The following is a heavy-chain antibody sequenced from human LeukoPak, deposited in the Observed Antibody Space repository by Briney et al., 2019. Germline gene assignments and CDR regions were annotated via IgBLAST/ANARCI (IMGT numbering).Heavy chain of an antibody. V-gene: IGHV1-46*01. Sequence: ASAKVSCKASGYTFTSYYIHWVRQAPGQGLEWMGIINPSGGSTSYAQKFQGRVTMTRDTSTSTVYMELSSLRSEDTAVYYCAREAAAGMGDFDYWGQGTLVTVSS. CDR1: GYTFTSYY. D-gene: IGHD6-13*01. J-gene: IGHJ4*02. CDR3: AREAAAGMGDFDY. CDR2: INPSGGST.